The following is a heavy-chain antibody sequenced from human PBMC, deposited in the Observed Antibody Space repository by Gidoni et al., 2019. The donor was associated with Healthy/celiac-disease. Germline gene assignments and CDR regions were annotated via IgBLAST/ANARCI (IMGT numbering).Heavy chain of an antibody. V-gene: IGHV4-4*02. J-gene: IGHJ6*02. CDR3: ARDFRPTTFDYYYGMDV. CDR2: IYHSGST. D-gene: IGHD3-10*02. Sequence: QVQLQESGPGLVKPSGTLSLTCAVSGGPISRSNWWRWVRQPPGKGLEWIGEIYHSGSTNYNPSLKSRVTISVDKSKNQFSLKLSSVTAADTAVYYCARDFRPTTFDYYYGMDVWGQGTTVTVSS. CDR1: GGPISRSNW.